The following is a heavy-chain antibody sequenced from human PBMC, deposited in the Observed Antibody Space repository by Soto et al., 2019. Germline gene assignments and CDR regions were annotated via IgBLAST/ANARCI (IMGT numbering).Heavy chain of an antibody. V-gene: IGHV4-59*08. J-gene: IGHJ5*02. CDR2: IYYSGST. CDR1: GGSITSYY. Sequence: QVQLQESGPGLVKPSETLSLTCTVSGGSITSYYWSWIRQPPGKGLEWIGYIYYSGSTNPNPSLKSRVPISVDTSNNQLSLKLTSVTAADTAVYYCARQSGYCSSTSCYTWFDPWGQGTLVTVSS. CDR3: ARQSGYCSSTSCYTWFDP. D-gene: IGHD2-2*02.